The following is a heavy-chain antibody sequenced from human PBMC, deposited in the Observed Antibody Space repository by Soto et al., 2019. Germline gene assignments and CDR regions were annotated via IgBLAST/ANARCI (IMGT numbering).Heavy chain of an antibody. CDR3: ARAREYYYGRFDP. V-gene: IGHV6-1*01. J-gene: IGHJ5*02. D-gene: IGHD3-10*01. Sequence: SQTLSLTCAISGDSVSSNNGVWNWIRQSPSRGLEWLGRTLYRSKWHYDYAEFVASRITINPDTSKNQFSLHLNSVTPEDTAVYYCARAREYYYGRFDPWGQGTLVTVSS. CDR2: TLYRSKWHY. CDR1: GDSVSSNNGV.